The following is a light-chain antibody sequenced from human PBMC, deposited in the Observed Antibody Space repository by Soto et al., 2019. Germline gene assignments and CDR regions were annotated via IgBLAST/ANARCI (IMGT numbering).Light chain of an antibody. CDR1: QSVSSSY. CDR2: GAS. CDR3: QQYGRSPPIT. J-gene: IGKJ3*01. Sequence: EIVLTQSPGTLSLSPGERATLSCRASQSVSSSYLAWYQQKPGQAPRLLIYGASSRATGIPDRFSGSGSGTDFTLTISSLEPEDFAVYYCQQYGRSPPITFGPGTKVDIK. V-gene: IGKV3-20*01.